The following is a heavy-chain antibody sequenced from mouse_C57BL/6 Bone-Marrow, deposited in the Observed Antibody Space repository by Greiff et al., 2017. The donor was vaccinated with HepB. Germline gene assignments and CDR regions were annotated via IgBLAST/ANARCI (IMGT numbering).Heavy chain of an antibody. V-gene: IGHV14-4*01. CDR1: GFNIKDDY. CDR2: IDPENGDT. D-gene: IGHD2-1*01. CDR3: TGYLLFAY. J-gene: IGHJ3*01. Sequence: VQLQQSGAELVRPGASVKLSCTASGFNIKDDYMHWVKQRPEQGLEWIGWIDPENGDTEYASKFQGKATITADTSYNTAYLQLSSLTSADTAVYYCTGYLLFAYWGQGTLVTVSA.